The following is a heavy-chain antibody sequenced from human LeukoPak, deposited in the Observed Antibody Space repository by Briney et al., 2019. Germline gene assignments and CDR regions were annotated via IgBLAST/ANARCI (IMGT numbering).Heavy chain of an antibody. V-gene: IGHV4-61*02. CDR1: GGSISSGSYY. CDR2: IYTSGST. J-gene: IGHJ3*02. Sequence: SETLSLTCTVSGGSISSGSYYWSWIRRPAGKGLEWIGRIYTSGSTNYNPSLKSRVTISVDTSKNQFSLKLSSVTAADTAVYYCASGQGGAFDIWGQGTMVTVSS. D-gene: IGHD3-16*01. CDR3: ASGQGGAFDI.